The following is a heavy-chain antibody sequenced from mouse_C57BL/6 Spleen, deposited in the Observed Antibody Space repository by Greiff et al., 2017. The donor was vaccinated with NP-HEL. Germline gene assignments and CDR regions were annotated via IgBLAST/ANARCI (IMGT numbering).Heavy chain of an antibody. J-gene: IGHJ4*01. CDR2: ISNGGGST. Sequence: EVKLMESGGGLVQPGGSLKLSCAASGFTFSDYYMYWVRQTPEKRLEWVAYISNGGGSTYYPDTVKGRFTISRDNAKNTLYLQMSRLKSEDTAMYYCARGGTNSGAMDYWGQGTSVTVSS. CDR3: ARGGTNSGAMDY. D-gene: IGHD3-1*01. V-gene: IGHV5-12*01. CDR1: GFTFSDYY.